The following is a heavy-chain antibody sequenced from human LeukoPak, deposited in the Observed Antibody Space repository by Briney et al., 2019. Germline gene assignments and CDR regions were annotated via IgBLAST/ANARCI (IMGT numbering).Heavy chain of an antibody. V-gene: IGHV1-3*01. D-gene: IGHD6-19*01. CDR2: IIAGNGNT. Sequence: ASVKVSCKASGCTFTSYAMHWVRQAPGQRLEWMGWIIAGNGNTKYSQKFQGRVTITRDTSASTAYMELSSLRSEDTAVYYCARDSSGWFYYWGQGTLVTVSS. CDR3: ARDSSGWFYY. J-gene: IGHJ4*02. CDR1: GCTFTSYA.